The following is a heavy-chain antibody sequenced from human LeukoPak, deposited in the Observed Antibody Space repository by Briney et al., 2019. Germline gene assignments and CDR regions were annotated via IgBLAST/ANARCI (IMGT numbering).Heavy chain of an antibody. CDR3: ARDSIVRGNIGNDMDV. J-gene: IGHJ6*03. CDR1: GFTFSDYY. CDR2: ISHSGRTM. Sequence: GGSLRLSCAAFGFTFSDYYMSWIRQAPGKGLEWVSYISHSGRTMYYADSVKGRFTISRDNAKNSLYLQMNSLRAGDTAVYYCARDSIVRGNIGNDMDVWGKGTTVAVSS. D-gene: IGHD2-8*01. V-gene: IGHV3-11*01.